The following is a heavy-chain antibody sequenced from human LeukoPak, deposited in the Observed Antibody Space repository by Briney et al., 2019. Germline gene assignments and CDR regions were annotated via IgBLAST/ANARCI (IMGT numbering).Heavy chain of an antibody. Sequence: GGSLRLSCAASGFTFSTYAMSWVRQAPGKGLEWVSAISGSGGSTYYADSVKGRFTISRDNSKNTLYLQMNSLRAEDTAVYYCARDPCYSRIAAAGFDYWGQGTLVTVSS. J-gene: IGHJ4*02. D-gene: IGHD6-13*01. CDR3: ARDPCYSRIAAAGFDY. V-gene: IGHV3-23*01. CDR2: ISGSGGST. CDR1: GFTFSTYA.